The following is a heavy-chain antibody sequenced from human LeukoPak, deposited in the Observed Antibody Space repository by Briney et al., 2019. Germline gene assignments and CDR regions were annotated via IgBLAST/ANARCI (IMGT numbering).Heavy chain of an antibody. J-gene: IGHJ4*02. CDR3: AKESCRGGACNLDN. CDR2: IFYSGST. D-gene: IGHD2-15*01. Sequence: SETLSLTCAVSGGSINNYYWGWIRQPPGKGLEWIGNIFYSGSTLYNPSLKSRITISVDPSTNQFSLKVRSVIAADTAVYYCAKESCRGGACNLDNWGQGSLVTVSS. V-gene: IGHV4-59*01. CDR1: GGSINNYY.